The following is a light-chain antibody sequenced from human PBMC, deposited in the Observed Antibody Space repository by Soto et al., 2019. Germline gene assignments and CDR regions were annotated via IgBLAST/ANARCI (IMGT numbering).Light chain of an antibody. CDR2: AAS. Sequence: DIQMTQSPSSLSASIGDRVTLTCRASQSIAFSLNWYQQTPGKAPKLLVSAASNLQSGVPSRFSGSGSETDFTLTISSLQPEDFATYYCQQSYSTPPTFGGGTKVEI. J-gene: IGKJ4*01. CDR1: QSIAFS. V-gene: IGKV1-39*01. CDR3: QQSYSTPPT.